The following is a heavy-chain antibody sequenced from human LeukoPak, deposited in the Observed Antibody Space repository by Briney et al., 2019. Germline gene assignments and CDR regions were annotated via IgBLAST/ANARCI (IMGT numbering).Heavy chain of an antibody. V-gene: IGHV3-23*01. CDR2: ISGSGLTT. Sequence: GGSLRLSCAASGFTFSIYAMSWVRQAPGKGLECVSSISGSGLTTYYAHSVKGRFTISRDNSENTLYLQMNSLRAEDTAIYYCAKAGSLWFGEFLSFDYWGQGALVTVSS. D-gene: IGHD3-10*01. CDR3: AKAGSLWFGEFLSFDY. J-gene: IGHJ4*02. CDR1: GFTFSIYA.